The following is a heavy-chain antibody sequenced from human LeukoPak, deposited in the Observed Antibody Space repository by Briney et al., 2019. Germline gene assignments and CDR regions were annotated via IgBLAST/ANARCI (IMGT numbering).Heavy chain of an antibody. V-gene: IGHV4-59*11. Sequence: SETLSLTCTVSGGSISSHYWSWIRQPPGKGLEWIGYIYYSGSTNYNPSLKSRVTISVDTSKNQFSLKLSSVTAADTAVYYCARAIDDFWSGFPQTYYYYMDVWGKGTTVTVSS. J-gene: IGHJ6*03. CDR3: ARAIDDFWSGFPQTYYYYMDV. CDR2: IYYSGST. D-gene: IGHD3-3*01. CDR1: GGSISSHY.